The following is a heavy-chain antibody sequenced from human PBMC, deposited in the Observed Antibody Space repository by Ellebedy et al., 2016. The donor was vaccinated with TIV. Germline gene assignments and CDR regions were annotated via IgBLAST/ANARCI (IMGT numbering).Heavy chain of an antibody. Sequence: GESLKISCAASGFTFSSYAMHWVRQAPGKGLEWVAVISYDGSNKYYADSVKGRFTISRDNSKNTLYLQMNSLRAEDTAVYYCVRDTVAVPDGNTFDFWGQGTMVSVS. J-gene: IGHJ3*01. CDR2: ISYDGSNK. V-gene: IGHV3-30-3*01. CDR3: VRDTVAVPDGNTFDF. CDR1: GFTFSSYA. D-gene: IGHD5-24*01.